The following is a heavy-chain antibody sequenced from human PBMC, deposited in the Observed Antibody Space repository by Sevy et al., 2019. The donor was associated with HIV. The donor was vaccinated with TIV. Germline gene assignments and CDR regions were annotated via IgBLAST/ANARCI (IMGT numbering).Heavy chain of an antibody. CDR2: IYYSGST. Sequence: SETLSLTCTVSGGSISSSSYYWGWIRQPPGKGLEWIGSIYYSGSTYYNPSLKSRVTISVDTSKNQFSLRLGSVTAADTAAYYCASRYYDVDYWGQGTLVTVSS. CDR1: GGSISSSSYY. V-gene: IGHV4-39*01. D-gene: IGHD3-16*01. CDR3: ASRYYDVDY. J-gene: IGHJ4*02.